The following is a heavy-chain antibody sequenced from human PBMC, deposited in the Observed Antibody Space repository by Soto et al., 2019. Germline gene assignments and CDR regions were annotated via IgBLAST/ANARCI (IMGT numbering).Heavy chain of an antibody. J-gene: IGHJ6*02. V-gene: IGHV1-69*06. CDR2: IIPIFGTA. CDR1: GGTFSSCA. D-gene: IGHD3-16*01. CDR3: ARFTWGGGYYYYGMDV. Sequence: SVKVSCKASGGTFSSCAISWVRQAPGQGLEWMGGIIPIFGTANYAQKFQGRVTITADKSTSTAYMELSSLRSEDKAVYYCARFTWGGGYYYYGMDVWGQGTTVTVSS.